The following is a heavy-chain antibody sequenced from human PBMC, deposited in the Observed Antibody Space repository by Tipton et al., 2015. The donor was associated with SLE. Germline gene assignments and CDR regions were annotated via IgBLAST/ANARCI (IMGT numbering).Heavy chain of an antibody. CDR1: GGSIDNTNYY. CDR2: IHYTGST. CDR3: ARGRAQPLDY. J-gene: IGHJ4*02. Sequence: TLSLTCIVSGGSIDNTNYYWAWIRQVPGKGLEWIGSIHYTGSTYYKPSLRSRVTISVDTSKNQFSLKLSSVTAADTAVYYCARGRAQPLDYWGQGTLVTVSS. V-gene: IGHV4-39*07.